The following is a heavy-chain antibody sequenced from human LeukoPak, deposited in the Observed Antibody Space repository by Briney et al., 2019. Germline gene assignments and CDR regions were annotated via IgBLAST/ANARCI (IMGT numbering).Heavy chain of an antibody. V-gene: IGHV3-7*01. CDR1: GFTFSSYW. J-gene: IGHJ1*01. Sequence: AGGSLRLSCAASGFTFSSYWMSWVRQAPGKGLEGVASIKQEGSEKYYVDSVKGRFTISRDNAKNSLYLQMNSLRAEDTAVYYCARDPGIVGATTNVYFQHWGQGTLVTVSS. D-gene: IGHD1-26*01. CDR2: IKQEGSEK. CDR3: ARDPGIVGATTNVYFQH.